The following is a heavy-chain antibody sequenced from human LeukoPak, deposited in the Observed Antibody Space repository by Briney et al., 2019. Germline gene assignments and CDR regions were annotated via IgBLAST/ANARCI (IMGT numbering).Heavy chain of an antibody. D-gene: IGHD1-26*01. Sequence: GGSLRFSCTASGFTFGDYAMSWVRQAPGKGLEWVGFIRSKAYGGTTEYAASVKGRFTISRDDSKSIAYLQMNSLKTEDTAVYYCTRGGVGATLWGQGTLVTVSS. J-gene: IGHJ4*02. CDR1: GFTFGDYA. CDR2: IRSKAYGGTT. V-gene: IGHV3-49*04. CDR3: TRGGVGATL.